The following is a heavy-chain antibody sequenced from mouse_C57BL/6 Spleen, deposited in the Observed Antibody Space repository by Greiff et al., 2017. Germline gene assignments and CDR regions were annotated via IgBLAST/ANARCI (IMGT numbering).Heavy chain of an antibody. CDR3: AREETGAMDY. V-gene: IGHV1-54*01. Sequence: QVQLQQSGAELVRPGTSVKVSCKASGYAFTNYLIEGVKQRPGQGLEWIGVINPGSGGTNYNEKFKGKATLTADKSSSTAYMQLSSLTSEDSAVYFCAREETGAMDYWGQGTSVTVSS. CDR1: GYAFTNYL. CDR2: INPGSGGT. J-gene: IGHJ4*01.